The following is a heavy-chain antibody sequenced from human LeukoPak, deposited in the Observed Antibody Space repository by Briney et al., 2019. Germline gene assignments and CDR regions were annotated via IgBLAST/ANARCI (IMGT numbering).Heavy chain of an antibody. D-gene: IGHD3-10*01. CDR1: GCTFSSYA. Sequence: GESLRLSCSGSGCTFSSYAVSWVRQAPGKGLEWVSSISASGVGTYYADSVKGRFTISRDNSKNTLYLQMNSLRAEDTAVYYCAREGVRGSGSYYNVKDYWGQGSLVTVSS. CDR2: ISASGVGT. V-gene: IGHV3-23*01. CDR3: AREGVRGSGSYYNVKDY. J-gene: IGHJ4*02.